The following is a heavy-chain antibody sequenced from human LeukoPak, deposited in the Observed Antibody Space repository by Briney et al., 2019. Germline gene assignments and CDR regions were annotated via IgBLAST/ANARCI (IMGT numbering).Heavy chain of an antibody. V-gene: IGHV4-61*01. CDR1: GGSISSSSYY. D-gene: IGHD6-13*01. CDR2: IYYSGST. Sequence: SETLSLTCTVSGGSISSSSYYWGWIRQPPGKGLEWIGYIYYSGSTNYNPSLKSRVTISVDTSKNQFSLKLSSVTAADTAVYYCARDFTRLAAAGIGWFDPWGQGTLVTVSS. J-gene: IGHJ5*02. CDR3: ARDFTRLAAAGIGWFDP.